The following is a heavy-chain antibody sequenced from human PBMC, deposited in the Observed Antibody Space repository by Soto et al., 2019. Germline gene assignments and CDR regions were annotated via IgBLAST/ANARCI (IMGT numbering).Heavy chain of an antibody. CDR1: GGTFSSYA. Sequence: GASVKVSCKASGGTFSSYAISWVRQAPGQGLEWMGGIIPIFGTANYAQKFQGRVTITADESTSTAYMELSSLRSEDTAVYYCARDYKGHTVTIFGVARHYYYGMDVWGQGTTVTVSS. CDR2: IIPIFGTA. D-gene: IGHD3-3*01. J-gene: IGHJ6*02. CDR3: ARDYKGHTVTIFGVARHYYYGMDV. V-gene: IGHV1-69*13.